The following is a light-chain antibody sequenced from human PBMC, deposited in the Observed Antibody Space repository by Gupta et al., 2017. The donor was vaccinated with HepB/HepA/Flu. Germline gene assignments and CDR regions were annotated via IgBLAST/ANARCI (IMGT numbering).Light chain of an antibody. V-gene: IGLV3-21*04. J-gene: IGLJ3*02. CDR1: NIGSKS. Sequence: SYVLTQPPSVSVAPGKTAKISCGGDNIGSKSVHWYQQRAGQAPVQVIYYDTDRPSGIPERFSGSNSGNTATLTVSSVEAGDEADYYCQVWDISTSQPVFGGGTKLTVL. CDR2: YDT. CDR3: QVWDISTSQPV.